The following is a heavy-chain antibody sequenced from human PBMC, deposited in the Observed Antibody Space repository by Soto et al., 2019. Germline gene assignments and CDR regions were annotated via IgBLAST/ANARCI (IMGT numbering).Heavy chain of an antibody. CDR3: ARTAVGATNNYYYGMDV. Sequence: ASVKVSCKASGGTFSSYAISWVRQAPGQGLEWMGGIIPIFGTANYAQKFQGRVTITADESTSTAYMELSSLRSEDTAVYYCARTAVGATNNYYYGMDVWGQGTTVTVSS. CDR1: GGTFSSYA. D-gene: IGHD1-26*01. CDR2: IIPIFGTA. V-gene: IGHV1-69*13. J-gene: IGHJ6*02.